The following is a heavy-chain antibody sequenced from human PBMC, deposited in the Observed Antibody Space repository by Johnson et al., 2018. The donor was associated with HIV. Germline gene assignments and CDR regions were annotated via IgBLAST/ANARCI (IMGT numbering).Heavy chain of an antibody. CDR2: IGTAGDT. V-gene: IGHV3-13*01. J-gene: IGHJ3*02. D-gene: IGHD5-24*01. CDR3: ARGRWLQNDAFDI. Sequence: VQLVESGGGLVQPGGSLRLSCAASGFTFSSYDMHWVRQATGKGLEWVSAIGTAGDTYYPGSVKGRFTISRENDKNSLYLQMNSLRAGDTAVYYCARGRWLQNDAFDIWGQGTMVTVSS. CDR1: GFTFSSYD.